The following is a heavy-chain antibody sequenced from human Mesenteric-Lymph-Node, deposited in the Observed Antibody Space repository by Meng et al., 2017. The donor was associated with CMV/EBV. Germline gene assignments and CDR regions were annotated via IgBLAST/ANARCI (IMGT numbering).Heavy chain of an antibody. Sequence: SVKVSCKAFGGTFNSYTINWVRQAPGQGLEWMGRIIPILNIPNSAQNFQGRLTIIADRSTSTAYMELTSLRSDDTAVYYCATSTATTSNFGRVWNSWGQGTEVTVSS. CDR2: IIPILNIP. D-gene: IGHD1-1*01. V-gene: IGHV1-69*02. CDR3: ATSTATTSNFGRVWNS. CDR1: GGTFNSYT. J-gene: IGHJ4*02.